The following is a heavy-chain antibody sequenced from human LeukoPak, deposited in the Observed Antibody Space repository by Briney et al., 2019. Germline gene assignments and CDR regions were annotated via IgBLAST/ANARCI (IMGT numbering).Heavy chain of an antibody. V-gene: IGHV3-23*01. CDR3: AKKSRDGYNPFDY. CDR2: ISSSGESP. Sequence: LPGGPLRLSCAASVFTFSRYAMSWVRQGPGKGLEWVCGISSSGESPYYADSVEGRFTISRDNSKNMLYLEINSLRAEDTALYYCAKKSRDGYNPFDYLGQGTLVTVSS. D-gene: IGHD5-24*01. J-gene: IGHJ4*02. CDR1: VFTFSRYA.